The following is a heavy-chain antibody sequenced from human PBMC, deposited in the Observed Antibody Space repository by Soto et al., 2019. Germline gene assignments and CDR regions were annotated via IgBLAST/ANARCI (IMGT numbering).Heavy chain of an antibody. CDR3: ARGYYDFWSGYYTHIDY. V-gene: IGHV3-21*01. D-gene: IGHD3-3*01. CDR2: ISSSSSYI. CDR1: GFTFSSYS. J-gene: IGHJ4*02. Sequence: GGSLRLSCAASGFTFSSYSMNWVRQAPGKGLEWASSISSSSSYIYYADSIKGRFTISRDNAKNSLYLQMNSLRAEDTAVYYCARGYYDFWSGYYTHIDYRGQRALVAPSS.